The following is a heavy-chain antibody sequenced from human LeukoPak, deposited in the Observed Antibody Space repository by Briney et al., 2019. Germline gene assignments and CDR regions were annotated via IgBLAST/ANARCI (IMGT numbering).Heavy chain of an antibody. J-gene: IGHJ6*03. CDR2: INPNSGGT. CDR3: ARVPAGTSWYYMDV. V-gene: IGHV1-2*02. CDR1: GYTFTGYY. Sequence: GASVKVSCKASGYTFTGYYMHWVRQAPGQGLEWMGWINPNSGGTNYAQKFQGRVTMTRDTSISTAYMELSRLRSDDTAVYYCARVPAGTSWYYMDVRGKGTTVTVSS. D-gene: IGHD6-13*01.